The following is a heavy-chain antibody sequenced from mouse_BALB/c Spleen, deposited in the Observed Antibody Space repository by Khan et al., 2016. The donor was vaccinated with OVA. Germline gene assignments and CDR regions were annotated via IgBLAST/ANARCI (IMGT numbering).Heavy chain of an antibody. CDR1: GYSITSNYA. CDR2: ISYSGST. Sequence: EVQLQESGPGLVKPSQSLSLTCTVTGYSITSNYAWNWIRQFPGNKLEWMGYISYSGSTSYNPSLKSRISITRDTSKNQFFLQLSSVATEDTATYYCARGNYYGYAMGYWGQGTSVTVSS. D-gene: IGHD1-1*01. CDR3: ARGNYYGYAMGY. J-gene: IGHJ4*01. V-gene: IGHV3-2*02.